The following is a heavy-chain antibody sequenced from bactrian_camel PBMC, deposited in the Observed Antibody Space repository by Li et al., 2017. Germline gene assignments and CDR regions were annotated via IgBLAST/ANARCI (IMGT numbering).Heavy chain of an antibody. Sequence: HVQLVESGGGSVQGGGSLRLSCLASGVTDSNYCMGWFRQAPGKDREAVAAIDIVADKTYYSSSVQGRFTVSVDNAEDTLYLRMNSLQPEDSATYYCAAEGCGAGQPWHVTQAYNHRGRGTQVTVS. CDR2: IDIVADKT. CDR1: GVTDSNYC. V-gene: IGHV3-2*01. D-gene: IGHD3*01. J-gene: IGHJ4*01. CDR3: AAEGCGAGQPWHVTQAYNH.